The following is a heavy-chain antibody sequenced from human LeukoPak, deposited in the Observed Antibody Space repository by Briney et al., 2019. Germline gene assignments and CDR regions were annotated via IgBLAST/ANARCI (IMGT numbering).Heavy chain of an antibody. Sequence: SETLSLTCVVSGGSITTGGHYWTWIRQVPGKGPEWIGYVSYTGSNNYNPSLKSRVTISVDTSKNQFSLKLSSVTAADTAVYYCARGGGVAGTPYNPYDYWGQGTLVTVSS. CDR1: GGSITTGGHY. J-gene: IGHJ4*02. CDR2: VSYTGSN. D-gene: IGHD6-19*01. V-gene: IGHV4-61*08. CDR3: ARGGGVAGTPYNPYDY.